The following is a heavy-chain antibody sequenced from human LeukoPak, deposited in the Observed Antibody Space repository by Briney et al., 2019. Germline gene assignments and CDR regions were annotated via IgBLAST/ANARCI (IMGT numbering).Heavy chain of an antibody. CDR2: VKSVAEGGAS. V-gene: IGHV3-15*07. CDR3: TKNTGDFDV. Sequence: GGSLRLSCEASGFTFGNYAMNWVRQAPGKGLEWVGRVKSVAEGGASEYGTPVKGRFTISRDDSKKTVYLQMHNLSTEDTALYYCTKNTGDFDVWGQGTMVIVSS. J-gene: IGHJ3*01. CDR1: GFTFGNYA. D-gene: IGHD4-17*01.